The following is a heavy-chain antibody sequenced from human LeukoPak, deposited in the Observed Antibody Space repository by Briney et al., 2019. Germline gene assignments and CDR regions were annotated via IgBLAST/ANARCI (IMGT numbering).Heavy chain of an antibody. Sequence: SETLSLTCTVSGGSISSYYWSWIRQPPGKGLEWIGYISYSGSTNYNPSLKSRVTISVDTSKNQFSLKLSSVTAADTAVYYCARAGANGIEAAGSLRYWGQGTLVTVSS. CDR2: ISYSGST. CDR1: GGSISSYY. CDR3: ARAGANGIEAAGSLRY. J-gene: IGHJ4*02. V-gene: IGHV4-59*01. D-gene: IGHD6-13*01.